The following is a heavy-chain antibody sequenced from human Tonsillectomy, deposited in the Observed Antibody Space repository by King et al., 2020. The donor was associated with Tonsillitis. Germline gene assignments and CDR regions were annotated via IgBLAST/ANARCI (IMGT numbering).Heavy chain of an antibody. Sequence: QLQESGPGLVKPSETLSLTCTVSGGSISRNSTYWGWIRQPPGKGLEWIGSIPYSGSYYYNPSLKRRVTISVYTSKNHFSLKLSSVTAADTAVYFCARLVGSWGQGTLVTVSS. V-gene: IGHV4-39*02. CDR2: IPYSGSY. CDR3: ARLVGS. CDR1: GGSISRNSTY. D-gene: IGHD1-26*01. J-gene: IGHJ4*02.